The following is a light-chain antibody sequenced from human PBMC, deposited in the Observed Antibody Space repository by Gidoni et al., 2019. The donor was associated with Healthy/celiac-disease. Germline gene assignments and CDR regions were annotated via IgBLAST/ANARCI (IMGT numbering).Light chain of an antibody. V-gene: IGKV1-12*01. CDR1: QGISSW. J-gene: IGKJ5*01. Sequence: EIQTTSSLSALSASVGDSVTITCRASQGISSWLAWYQQKPGKAPKLLIYAASSLQSGVPSRFSGSGSGTDFTLTISSLQPEDFATYYCQQANSFPITFGQXTRLEIK. CDR3: QQANSFPIT. CDR2: AAS.